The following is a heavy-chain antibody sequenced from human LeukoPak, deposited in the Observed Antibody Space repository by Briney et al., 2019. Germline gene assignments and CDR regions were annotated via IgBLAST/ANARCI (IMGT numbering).Heavy chain of an antibody. V-gene: IGHV1-69*01. Sequence: GSSVKVSCKASRGTFSSYAISWVRQAPGQGLEWMGGIIPIFGTANYAQKFQGRVTITADESTSTAYMELSSLRSEDTAVYYCARESPPDCSSTSCYPNWFDPWGQGTLVTVSS. CDR2: IIPIFGTA. CDR1: RGTFSSYA. J-gene: IGHJ5*02. CDR3: ARESPPDCSSTSCYPNWFDP. D-gene: IGHD2-2*01.